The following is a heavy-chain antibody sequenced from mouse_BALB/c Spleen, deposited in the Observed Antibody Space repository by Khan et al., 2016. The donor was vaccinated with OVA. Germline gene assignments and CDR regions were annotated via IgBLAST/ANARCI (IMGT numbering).Heavy chain of an antibody. V-gene: IGHV14-1*02. J-gene: IGHJ3*01. CDR2: IDPENGKT. CDR3: ARSGYFAWFGY. Sequence: VQLKQSGAELVRPGALVKLSCKASGFNIKDYYIHWVTQRPEQGLEWIGWIDPENGKTIYDPKFQGKASITTDTSSNTVYLQLSSLTSEDTAVYYCARSGYFAWFGYWGQGTLVTVSA. CDR1: GFNIKDYY.